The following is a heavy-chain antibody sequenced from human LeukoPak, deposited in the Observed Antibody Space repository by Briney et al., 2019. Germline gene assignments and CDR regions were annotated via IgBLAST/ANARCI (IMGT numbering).Heavy chain of an antibody. Sequence: PGGSLRLSCAASGFTFSSYTMNWVRQAPGKGLEWVSYISTSNSTIYYADSVKGRFTISRDNAKNLLYLQMNSLRDEDTAVYYCARSGYSSGCDLDYWGQGTLVTVSS. CDR1: GFTFSSYT. J-gene: IGHJ4*02. CDR3: ARSGYSSGCDLDY. D-gene: IGHD6-19*01. V-gene: IGHV3-48*02. CDR2: ISTSNSTI.